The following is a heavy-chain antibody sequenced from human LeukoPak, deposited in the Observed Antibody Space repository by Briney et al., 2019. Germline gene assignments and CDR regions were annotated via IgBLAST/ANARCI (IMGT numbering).Heavy chain of an antibody. CDR1: GGSISSSSYY. CDR3: ARHLLPYYYDSSGFGPFDY. V-gene: IGHV4-39*01. J-gene: IGHJ4*02. D-gene: IGHD3-22*01. Sequence: SETLSLTCTVSGGSISSSSYYWGWIRQPPGKGLEWIGSIYYSGSTYYNPSLKSRVTISVDTSKNQFSLKLSSVTAADTAVYCCARHLLPYYYDSSGFGPFDYWGQGTLVTVSS. CDR2: IYYSGST.